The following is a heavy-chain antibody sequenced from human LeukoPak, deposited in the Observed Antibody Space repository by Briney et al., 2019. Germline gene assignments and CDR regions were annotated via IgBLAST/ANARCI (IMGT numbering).Heavy chain of an antibody. CDR3: TTKYYGSLNY. J-gene: IGHJ4*02. CDR1: GFTFTNAW. CDR2: IKSNTDGGTT. D-gene: IGHD3-10*01. V-gene: IGHV3-15*01. Sequence: NTGGSLRLSCAASGFTFTNAWMSWVRQAPGKGLEWVGRIKSNTDGGTTEYAVPVKGRFTISRDDSKNTLSLQMNSLITGDTAVYFCTTKYYGSLNYWGQGTLVTVSS.